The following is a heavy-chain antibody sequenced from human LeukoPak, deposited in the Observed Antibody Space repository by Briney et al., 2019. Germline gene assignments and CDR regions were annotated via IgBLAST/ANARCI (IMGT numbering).Heavy chain of an antibody. Sequence: PSETLSLTCTVSGGSISSYYWSWIRQPPGKGLEWIGRIYTSGSTNYNPSLKSRVTISVDTSKNQFSLKLSSVTAADTAVYYCARLTYYYYYYMDVWGKGTTVTVSS. CDR1: GGSISSYY. CDR2: IYTSGST. V-gene: IGHV4-4*08. J-gene: IGHJ6*03. CDR3: ARLTYYYYYYMDV.